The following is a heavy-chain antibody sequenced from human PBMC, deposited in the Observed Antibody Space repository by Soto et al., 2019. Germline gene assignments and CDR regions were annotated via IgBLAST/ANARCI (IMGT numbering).Heavy chain of an antibody. CDR2: ISYDGSNK. J-gene: IGHJ4*02. V-gene: IGHV3-30*18. CDR3: AKDAQGWELAPDYVDY. CDR1: GFTFSSYG. D-gene: IGHD1-26*01. Sequence: QVQLVESGGGVVQPGRSLRLSCAASGFTFSSYGMHWVRQAPGKGLEWVAVISYDGSNKYYADSVKGRFTISRDNSKNTLYLQMNSLRAEDTAVYYCAKDAQGWELAPDYVDYWGQGTLVTVSS.